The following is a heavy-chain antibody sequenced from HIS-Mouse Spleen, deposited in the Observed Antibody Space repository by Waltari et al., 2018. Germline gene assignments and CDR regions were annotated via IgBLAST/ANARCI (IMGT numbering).Heavy chain of an antibody. CDR2: IYYGWST. J-gene: IGHJ2*01. V-gene: IGHV4-39*07. D-gene: IGHD6-13*01. Sequence: QLQLQESGPGLVKPSETLSLTCTVSGGSISSSSYYWGWIRQPPGKGLEWSGSIYYGWSTDHNPSLKSRVTLSVDPSKNQFSLKLSSVTAADTAVYYCARESPYSSSWYDWYFDLWGRGTLVTVSS. CDR1: GGSISSSSYY. CDR3: ARESPYSSSWYDWYFDL.